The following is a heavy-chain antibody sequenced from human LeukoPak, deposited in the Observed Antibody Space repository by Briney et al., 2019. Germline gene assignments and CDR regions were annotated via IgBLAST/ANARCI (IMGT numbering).Heavy chain of an antibody. J-gene: IGHJ4*02. V-gene: IGHV3-66*01. CDR2: IYRGGST. CDR1: GFTVSSNY. D-gene: IGHD5-18*01. Sequence: GGSLSLSGAASGFTVSSNYMSWARRAPGKGLGWVSIIYRGGSTYYADSVKGRFTISRDNSKNTLYLQMNSLRAQETAVYYWAKAARGGIQLWLCLDYWGQGTLVTVSS. CDR3: AKAARGGIQLWLCLDY.